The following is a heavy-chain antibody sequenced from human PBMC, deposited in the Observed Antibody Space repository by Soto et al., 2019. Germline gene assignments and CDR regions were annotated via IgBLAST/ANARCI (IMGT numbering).Heavy chain of an antibody. CDR2: IIPLFGTT. CDR3: ARGLTEGYFGMDV. J-gene: IGHJ6*02. V-gene: IGHV1-69*01. Sequence: QVQLVQSGAEVKKPGSSVKVSCKTSGGAFSSYDISWVRQAPGQGLEWMGGIIPLFGTTNYAQKFQGRVTLTADESTSTVYMTRYSLRYEDTAVYYCARGLTEGYFGMDVWGQGTTVTVSS. CDR1: GGAFSSYD.